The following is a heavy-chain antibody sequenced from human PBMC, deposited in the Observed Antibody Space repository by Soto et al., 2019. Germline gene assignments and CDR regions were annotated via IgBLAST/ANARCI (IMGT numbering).Heavy chain of an antibody. CDR1: GFTFSSYS. J-gene: IGHJ4*02. V-gene: IGHV3-21*02. D-gene: IGHD3-10*01. Sequence: EVQLVESGGGLVKPGGSLRLSCAASGFTFSSYSMNWVRQAPGKGLEWVSSISVSSSYIYYADSVKGRFSISRDNARNSLYLQMNSLRPEDTAVYYCARDGATMVRGVIVRIDYWGQGTLVTVSS. CDR2: ISVSSSYI. CDR3: ARDGATMVRGVIVRIDY.